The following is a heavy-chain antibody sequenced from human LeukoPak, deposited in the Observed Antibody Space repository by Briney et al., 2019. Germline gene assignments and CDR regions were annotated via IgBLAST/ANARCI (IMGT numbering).Heavy chain of an antibody. CDR2: IYTSGST. Sequence: PSETLSLTCTVSGDSISSNNYYWGWIRQPPGKGLEWIGNIYTSGSTYYSPSLKSRVITSLDTSENQFSLTLSSVTAADTAVYYCAKGNPFYDYWGQGTLVTVSS. V-gene: IGHV4-39*07. D-gene: IGHD5/OR15-5a*01. CDR3: AKGNPFYDY. J-gene: IGHJ4*02. CDR1: GDSISSNNYY.